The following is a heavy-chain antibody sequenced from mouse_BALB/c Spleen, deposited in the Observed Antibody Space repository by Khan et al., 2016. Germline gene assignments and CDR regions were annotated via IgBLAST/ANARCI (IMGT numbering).Heavy chain of an antibody. CDR2: IAPGSGST. CDR3: ARSRCYVSSYVSMDY. D-gene: IGHD1-1*01. CDR1: GYTFTSYW. J-gene: IGHJ4*01. Sequence: DLVKPGASVKLSCKASGYTFTSYWINWIKQRPGQGLEWIGRIAPGSGSTYYNEMFKGKATLTVDTSSSTAYIQLSSLSSEDSAVYFCARSRCYVSSYVSMDYWGQGTSVTVSS. V-gene: IGHV1S41*01.